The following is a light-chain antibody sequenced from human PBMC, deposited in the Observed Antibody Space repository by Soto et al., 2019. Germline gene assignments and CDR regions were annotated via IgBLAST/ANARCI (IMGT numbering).Light chain of an antibody. J-gene: IGKJ5*01. CDR3: QQYGSSP. Sequence: EIVLMQSPGTLSLSPGERATLSCRASQSINSNYFAWYQQKPGQAPRLLFYGASSRATGIPDRFRGSGSGTDFTLTISRLEPEDFAVYYCQQYGSSPLGQGTRLEIK. V-gene: IGKV3-20*01. CDR1: QSINSNY. CDR2: GAS.